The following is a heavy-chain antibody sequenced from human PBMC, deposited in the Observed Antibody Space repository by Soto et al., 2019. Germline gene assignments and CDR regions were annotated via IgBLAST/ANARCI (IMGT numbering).Heavy chain of an antibody. V-gene: IGHV3-21*01. Sequence: GSLRLSCAASGFTFSSYSMNWVRQAPGKGLEWVSSISSSSSYIYYADSVKGRFTISRDNAKNSLYLQMNSLRAEDTAVYYCARGPPYYGDYSYYYYYYGMDVWGQGTTVTVSS. CDR1: GFTFSSYS. CDR3: ARGPPYYGDYSYYYYYYGMDV. J-gene: IGHJ6*02. D-gene: IGHD4-17*01. CDR2: ISSSSSYI.